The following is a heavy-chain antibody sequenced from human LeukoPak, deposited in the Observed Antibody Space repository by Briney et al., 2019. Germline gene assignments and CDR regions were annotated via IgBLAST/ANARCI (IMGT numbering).Heavy chain of an antibody. V-gene: IGHV4-34*01. Sequence: QPSETLSLSCAVYGESITAYYWTWIRQPPGKRLEWIGEVRHSGSTNYNPSLKSRVTMSVDMSKNQFSLKLNSVTAADTAVYYCAGATATGTGRAFHYWAQGNLVPVSS. J-gene: IGHJ4*02. CDR2: VRHSGST. CDR3: AGATATGTGRAFHY. D-gene: IGHD3-10*01. CDR1: GESITAYY.